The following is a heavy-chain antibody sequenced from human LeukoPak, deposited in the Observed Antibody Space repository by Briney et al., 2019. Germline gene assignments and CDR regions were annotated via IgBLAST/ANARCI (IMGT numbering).Heavy chain of an antibody. CDR2: IWYDGSNK. V-gene: IGHV3-33*01. Sequence: PGGSLRLSCAASGFTFSSYGMHWVRQAPGKGLEWVAVIWYDGSNKYYADSVKGRFTISRDNSKNTLYLQMNSLRAEDTAVYYCARERTYCSSTSCSTHYYYGMDVWGQGTTATVSS. D-gene: IGHD2-2*01. CDR3: ARERTYCSSTSCSTHYYYGMDV. CDR1: GFTFSSYG. J-gene: IGHJ6*02.